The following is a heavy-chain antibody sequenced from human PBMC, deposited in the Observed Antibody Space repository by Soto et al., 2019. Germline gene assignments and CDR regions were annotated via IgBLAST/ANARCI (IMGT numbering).Heavy chain of an antibody. Sequence: PGGSLRLSCAASGFTFSNAWMTWVRQAPGKGLEWVGRIKSRLLGGTTDSAAPVKGRFTISRDDSKNTLYLQMNSLRVEDTAVYYCARARGRCGGDCCSGYFDYWRQRTLVTVSS. D-gene: IGHD2-21*02. CDR2: IKSRLLGGTT. CDR1: GFTFSNAW. J-gene: IGHJ4*02. V-gene: IGHV3-15*01. CDR3: ARARGRCGGDCCSGYFDY.